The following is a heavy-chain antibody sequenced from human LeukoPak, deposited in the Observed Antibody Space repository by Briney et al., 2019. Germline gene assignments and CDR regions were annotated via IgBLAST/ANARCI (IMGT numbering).Heavy chain of an antibody. J-gene: IGHJ4*02. Sequence: GGSLRLSCTASGFTFGDYAMSWVRQAPGTGLEWVGFIRSKAYGGTTEYAASVKGRFTISRDDSKSIAYLQMNSLRTEDTAVYYCTRDRTNYDSAGYFSYWGQGTLVTVSS. D-gene: IGHD3-22*01. CDR2: IRSKAYGGTT. CDR3: TRDRTNYDSAGYFSY. CDR1: GFTFGDYA. V-gene: IGHV3-49*04.